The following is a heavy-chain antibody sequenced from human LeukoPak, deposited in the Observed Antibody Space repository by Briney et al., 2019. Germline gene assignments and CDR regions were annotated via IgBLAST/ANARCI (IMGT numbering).Heavy chain of an antibody. Sequence: EASVKVSCKASGYTFTGYYMHWVRQAPGQGLEWMGWINPNSGGTNYAQKFQGRVTMTRDTSISTAYMELSRLRSDDTAVYYCARGKTHSTSGSYSKGSYYYYMDVWGKGTTVTVSS. CDR3: ARGKTHSTSGSYSKGSYYYYMDV. V-gene: IGHV1-2*02. D-gene: IGHD1-26*01. J-gene: IGHJ6*03. CDR1: GYTFTGYY. CDR2: INPNSGGT.